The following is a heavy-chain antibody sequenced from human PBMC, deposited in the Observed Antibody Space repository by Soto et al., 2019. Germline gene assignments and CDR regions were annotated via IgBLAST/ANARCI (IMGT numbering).Heavy chain of an antibody. CDR2: IYWDDEK. CDR3: AYKRGYYDFWSGYAP. CDR1: RFSLSTSGVG. J-gene: IGHJ5*02. V-gene: IGHV2-5*02. D-gene: IGHD3-3*01. Sequence: QITLKESGPTLVKPTQTLTLTCTLSRFSLSTSGVGVGWIRQPPGKALEWLALIYWDDEKRYSPSLKSRLTITKDTSKNQVVLTMTNMDPVDTATYYCAYKRGYYDFWSGYAPWGQGTLVTVSS.